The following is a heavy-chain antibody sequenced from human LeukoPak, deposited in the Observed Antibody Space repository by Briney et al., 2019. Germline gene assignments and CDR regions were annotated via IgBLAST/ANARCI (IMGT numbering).Heavy chain of an antibody. Sequence: PGESLKISCKGSGYSFTSYWIGWVRQMPGKGLEWMGIIYPGDSDTRYSPSFQGQVTISADKSISTAYLQWSSLKASDTAMYYCARLSGNHPGRYPLHWFDPWGQGTLVTVSS. D-gene: IGHD1-14*01. CDR2: IYPGDSDT. CDR3: ARLSGNHPGRYPLHWFDP. CDR1: GYSFTSYW. V-gene: IGHV5-51*01. J-gene: IGHJ5*02.